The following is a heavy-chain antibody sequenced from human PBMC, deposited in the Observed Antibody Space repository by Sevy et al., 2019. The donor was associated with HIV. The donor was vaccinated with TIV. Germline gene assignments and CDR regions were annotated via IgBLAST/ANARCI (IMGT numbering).Heavy chain of an antibody. J-gene: IGHJ4*02. CDR3: ARERAYSSSPLAEFDY. D-gene: IGHD6-6*01. CDR1: GGTFSSYA. V-gene: IGHV1-69*04. CDR2: IIPILGIA. Sequence: ASVKVSCKASGGTFSSYAISWVRQAPGQGLEWMGRIIPILGIANYAQKFQGRVTITADKSTSTAYMELSSLRSEDTAVYYCARERAYSSSPLAEFDYWGQGTLVTVSS.